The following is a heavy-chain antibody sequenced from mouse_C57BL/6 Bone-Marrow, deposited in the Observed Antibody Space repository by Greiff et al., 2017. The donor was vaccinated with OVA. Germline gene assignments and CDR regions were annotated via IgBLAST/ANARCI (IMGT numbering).Heavy chain of an antibody. CDR2: INPDPGGT. J-gene: IGHJ2*01. V-gene: IGHV1-15*01. CDR3: TRFSYYFDY. Sequence: VQLQQSGAELVRPGASVTLSCKASGYTFTDYDMHWVKQTPVHGLEWIGSINPDPGGTASNQKFKGQAILTADKSSSTAYMELRSLTAEYCAVYYCTRFSYYFDYWGQGTTLTVSS. CDR1: GYTFTDYD.